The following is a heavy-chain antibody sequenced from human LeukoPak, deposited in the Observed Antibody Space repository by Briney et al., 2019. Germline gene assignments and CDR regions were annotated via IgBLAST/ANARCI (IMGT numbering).Heavy chain of an antibody. CDR3: ARGSDEFDI. CDR1: GLTFNSSG. J-gene: IGHJ3*02. Sequence: PGGSLTLSCTASGLTFNSSGVNWVRQAPGKGLEWVSSITPGSSYIYYADSMKGRFTVSRDNAKNSLYLHMNSLRAEDTAIYYCARGSDEFDIWGQGTMVTVSS. CDR2: ITPGSSYI. V-gene: IGHV3-21*01.